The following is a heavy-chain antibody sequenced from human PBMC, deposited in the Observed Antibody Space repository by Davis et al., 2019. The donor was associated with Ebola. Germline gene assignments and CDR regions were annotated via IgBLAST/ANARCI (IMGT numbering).Heavy chain of an antibody. V-gene: IGHV1-18*04. Sequence: ASVKVSCKASGYDFTNFGITWVRQAPGQGLEWMGWINVYSGKTNYPQTFQGRVSMTTDTSTKTAYVELRRLRSDDTAVYYCARDPTSSSWYKDYWGQGTLVTVSS. D-gene: IGHD6-13*01. CDR3: ARDPTSSSWYKDY. J-gene: IGHJ4*02. CDR1: GYDFTNFG. CDR2: INVYSGKT.